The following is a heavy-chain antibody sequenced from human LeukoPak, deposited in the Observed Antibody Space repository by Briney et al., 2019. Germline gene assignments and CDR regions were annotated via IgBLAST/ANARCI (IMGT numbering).Heavy chain of an antibody. V-gene: IGHV3-15*01. CDR2: IKSKTDGGTT. Sequence: GGSLRLSCTDCGFTFSNYAMSWVRQAPGKGLEWVGRIKSKTDGGTTDYAAPVKGRFTISRDDSKNTLYLQMNSLKTEDTAVYYCTTAAEEQWLVLLYYFDYWGQGTLVTVSS. CDR1: GFTFSNYA. CDR3: TTAAEEQWLVLLYYFDY. J-gene: IGHJ4*02. D-gene: IGHD6-19*01.